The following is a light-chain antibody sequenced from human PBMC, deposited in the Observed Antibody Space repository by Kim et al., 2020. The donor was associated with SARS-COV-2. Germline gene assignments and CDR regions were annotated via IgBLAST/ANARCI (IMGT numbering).Light chain of an antibody. V-gene: IGLV2-11*01. J-gene: IGLJ2*01. Sequence: QSALTQPRSVSGSPGQSVTISCTGTSSDVGGYNYVSWYQQHPGKAPKLLIYDVTTRPSGVPDRFSGSKSGNTASLSISGLQAEDEDDYYCCSYAGRNIVVFGGGTQLTVL. CDR1: SSDVGGYNY. CDR2: DVT. CDR3: CSYAGRNIVV.